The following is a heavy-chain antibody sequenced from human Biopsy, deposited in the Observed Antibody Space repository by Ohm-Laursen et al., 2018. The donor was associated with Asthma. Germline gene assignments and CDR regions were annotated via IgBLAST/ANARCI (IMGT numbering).Heavy chain of an antibody. J-gene: IGHJ5*02. Sequence: SLRLSCAASGFTVSRDHMFWVRQAPGKGLEWVSVIYSGGTSHTADSVRGRFTISRDNAKNTVYLQMNSLRVEDTAIYYCAKEATGIWVRGVPTVWLDPWGQGTLVTVS. CDR2: IYSGGTS. CDR1: GFTVSRDH. CDR3: AKEATGIWVRGVPTVWLDP. V-gene: IGHV3-53*01. D-gene: IGHD3-10*01.